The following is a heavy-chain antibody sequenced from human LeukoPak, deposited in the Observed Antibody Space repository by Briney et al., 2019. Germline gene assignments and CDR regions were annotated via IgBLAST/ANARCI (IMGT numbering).Heavy chain of an antibody. CDR3: YCSSTSCFVNWFDP. CDR1: GFTFSSYS. D-gene: IGHD2-2*01. J-gene: IGHJ5*02. CDR2: ISSSSSYI. V-gene: IGHV3-21*01. Sequence: GGSLRLSCAASGFTFSSYSMNWVRQAPGKGLEWVSSISSSSSYIYYADSVKGRFTISRDNAKNSLYLQMNSLRAEDTAVYYCYCSSTSCFVNWFDPWGQGTLVTVSS.